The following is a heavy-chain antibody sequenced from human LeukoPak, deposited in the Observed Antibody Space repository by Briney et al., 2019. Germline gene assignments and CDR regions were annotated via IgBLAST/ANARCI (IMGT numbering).Heavy chain of an antibody. V-gene: IGHV3-33*01. CDR3: ARREGYYFDY. CDR2: IWFDGSNK. Sequence: GGSLRLSCAASGFTFSSYGMLWVRQAPGKGLEGVAVIWFDGSNKYYADSVKGRVTISRDNSKNTLYLQMNSLRAEDTAFYYCARREGYYFDYWGQGTLVTVSS. CDR1: GFTFSSYG. D-gene: IGHD5-24*01. J-gene: IGHJ4*02.